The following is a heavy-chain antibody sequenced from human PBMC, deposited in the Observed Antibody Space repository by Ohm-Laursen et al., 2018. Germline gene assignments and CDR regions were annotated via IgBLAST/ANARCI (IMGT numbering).Heavy chain of an antibody. J-gene: IGHJ6*02. CDR3: AKDSSGWPYYYYYGMDV. D-gene: IGHD6-19*01. V-gene: IGHV3-9*01. CDR1: GFTFDDYA. CDR2: ISWNSGSI. Sequence: SSLRLSCTASGFTFDDYAMHWVRQAPGKGLEWVSGISWNSGSIGYADSVKGRFTISRDNAKNSLYLQMNSLRAEDTALYYCAKDSSGWPYYYYYGMDVWGQGTTVTVSS.